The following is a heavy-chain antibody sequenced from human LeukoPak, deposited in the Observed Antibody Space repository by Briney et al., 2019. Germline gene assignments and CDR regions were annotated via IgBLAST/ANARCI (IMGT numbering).Heavy chain of an antibody. Sequence: SETLSLTCAVYGGSFSGYYWSWIRQPPGKGLEWIGEINHSGSTNYNPSLKSRVTISVDTSKNQFSLKLSSVTAADTAVYHCARGGYDILTGYYDYWGQGTLVTVSS. CDR3: ARGGYDILTGYYDY. J-gene: IGHJ4*02. CDR1: GGSFSGYY. D-gene: IGHD3-9*01. V-gene: IGHV4-34*01. CDR2: INHSGST.